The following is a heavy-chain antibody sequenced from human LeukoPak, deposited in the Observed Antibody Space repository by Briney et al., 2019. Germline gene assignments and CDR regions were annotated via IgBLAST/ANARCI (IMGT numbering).Heavy chain of an antibody. CDR1: SYTFSSHG. Sequence: ASVKVSCKASSYTFSSHGISWVRQAPGQGLEWMGWINPNSGGTTYAQNFPGRVTMTRDTSISTAYMELSRLRSDDTAVYYCARLVYCDGDCAYWYFDLWGRGTLVTVSS. J-gene: IGHJ2*01. V-gene: IGHV1-2*02. CDR2: INPNSGGT. D-gene: IGHD2-21*02. CDR3: ARLVYCDGDCAYWYFDL.